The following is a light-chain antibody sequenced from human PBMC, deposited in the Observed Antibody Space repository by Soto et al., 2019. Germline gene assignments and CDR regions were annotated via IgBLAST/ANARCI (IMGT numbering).Light chain of an antibody. CDR3: CSYAGSSTFYV. Sequence: QSVLTQPASVSGSPGQSITISCTGTSSDVGGYNYVSWYQQHPGKAPKLMIYDVTNRPSGVSNRFSGSKSGYTASLTISGLQAEDEADYYCCSYAGSSTFYVFGTGTKVTVL. CDR2: DVT. J-gene: IGLJ1*01. CDR1: SSDVGGYNY. V-gene: IGLV2-14*03.